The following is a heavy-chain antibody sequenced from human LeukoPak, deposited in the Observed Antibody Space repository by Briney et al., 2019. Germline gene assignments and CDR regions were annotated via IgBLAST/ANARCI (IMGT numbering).Heavy chain of an antibody. CDR1: GFTFNTYW. D-gene: IGHD4/OR15-4a*01. Sequence: PGGSLRLSCAASGFTFNTYWMNWVRQAPGKGLEWVANINQDGSGKYYVDSLKGRFTSSRDNAKNSLYLQMNSLRAEDTAVYYCARGQGAYWGQGTLVTVSS. J-gene: IGHJ4*02. V-gene: IGHV3-7*01. CDR2: INQDGSGK. CDR3: ARGQGAY.